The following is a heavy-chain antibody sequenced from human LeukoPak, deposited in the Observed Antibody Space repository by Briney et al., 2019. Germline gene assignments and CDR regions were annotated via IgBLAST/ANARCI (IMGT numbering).Heavy chain of an antibody. CDR3: AKDPHGDYDILSGYPIYYFDC. D-gene: IGHD3-9*01. J-gene: IGHJ4*02. CDR1: GFTFSSYG. CDR2: ISYDGSNK. Sequence: GGSLRLSCAASGFTFSSYGMHWVRQAPGKGLEWVAVISYDGSNKYYADSVKGRFTISRDNSKNTLYLQMNSLRAEDTAVYYCAKDPHGDYDILSGYPIYYFDCWGQGTLVSVCS. V-gene: IGHV3-30*18.